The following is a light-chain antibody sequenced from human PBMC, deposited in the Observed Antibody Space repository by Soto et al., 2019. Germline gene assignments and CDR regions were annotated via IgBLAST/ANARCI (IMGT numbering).Light chain of an antibody. Sequence: QSVLTQSSSASASLGSSVKLTCTLSSGHSSYIIAWHQQQPGKAPRYLMKLEGSGSYNKGSGVPDRFSGSSSGADRYLTISIRQFEDEADYYCETWDSNTHAVFCGGTKLTVL. V-gene: IGLV4-60*02. CDR3: ETWDSNTHAV. CDR1: SGHSSYI. CDR2: LEGSGSY. J-gene: IGLJ3*02.